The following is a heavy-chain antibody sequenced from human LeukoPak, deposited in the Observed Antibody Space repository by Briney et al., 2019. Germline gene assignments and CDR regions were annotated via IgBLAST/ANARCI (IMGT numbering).Heavy chain of an antibody. V-gene: IGHV3-23*01. CDR3: AKDRGFGELFNDY. CDR2: ISGSGGST. J-gene: IGHJ4*02. D-gene: IGHD3-10*01. Sequence: GGSLRLSCAASGFTFSSYAMSWDRQASGKGLEWVSSISGSGGSTYYADSVKGRFTISRDNSKNTLYLQMNSLRAEDTAVYYCAKDRGFGELFNDYWGQGTLVTVSS. CDR1: GFTFSSYA.